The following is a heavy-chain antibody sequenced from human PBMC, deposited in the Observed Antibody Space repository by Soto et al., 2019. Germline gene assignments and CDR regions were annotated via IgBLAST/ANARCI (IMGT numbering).Heavy chain of an antibody. Sequence: SVKVSCKASGGTFSSYAISWVRQAPGQGLEWMGGIIPIFGTANYAQKFQGRVTITADESTSTAYMELRSLRSDDTAVYYCARVDTAMVTDFDYWGQGTLVTVSS. V-gene: IGHV1-69*13. J-gene: IGHJ4*02. CDR1: GGTFSSYA. CDR2: IIPIFGTA. D-gene: IGHD5-18*01. CDR3: ARVDTAMVTDFDY.